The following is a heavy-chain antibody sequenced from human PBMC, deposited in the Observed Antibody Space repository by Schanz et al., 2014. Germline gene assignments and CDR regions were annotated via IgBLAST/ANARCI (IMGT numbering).Heavy chain of an antibody. CDR1: RFTFSDYW. V-gene: IGHV3-74*02. Sequence: EVHLVESGGGLVQPGGSLRLSCAASRFTFSDYWMSWVRQAPGKGLVSVSRIDAEGNSKSYADPVKGRLTISRDNAKNTVYLQLNSLRAEDTAVYYCARVPRRVTTRGGGSRYYFDYWGQGTLVTVSS. D-gene: IGHD4-17*01. J-gene: IGHJ4*02. CDR2: IDAEGNSK. CDR3: ARVPRRVTTRGGGSRYYFDY.